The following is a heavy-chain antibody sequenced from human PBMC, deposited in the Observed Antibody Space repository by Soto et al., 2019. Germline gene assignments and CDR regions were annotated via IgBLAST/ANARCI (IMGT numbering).Heavy chain of an antibody. CDR3: ARHTLSGSYRIDY. V-gene: IGHV5-51*01. D-gene: IGHD1-26*01. CDR2: IYPGDSDA. J-gene: IGHJ4*02. CDR1: GYSFTSYW. Sequence: GESLKISCKGSGYSFTSYWIGWVRQMPGKGLEWMGIIYPGDSDARYSPSFQGQVTISADKSISTAYLQWSSLKASDTAIYYCARHTLSGSYRIDYWGQGTLVTVSS.